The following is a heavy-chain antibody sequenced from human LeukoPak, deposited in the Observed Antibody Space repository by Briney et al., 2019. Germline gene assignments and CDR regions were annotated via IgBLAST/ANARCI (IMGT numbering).Heavy chain of an antibody. J-gene: IGHJ4*02. D-gene: IGHD4-17*01. CDR1: GGAISSYY. Sequence: PSETLSLTCTVSGGAISSYYWSWIRQPPGKGPESIGYSYYSNTNYNPSLKSRVTISVDTSKNQFSLKLSSVTAADTAVYYCARLKYGDYGLYYFDYWGQGTLVTVSS. V-gene: IGHV4-59*08. CDR2: SYYSNT. CDR3: ARLKYGDYGLYYFDY.